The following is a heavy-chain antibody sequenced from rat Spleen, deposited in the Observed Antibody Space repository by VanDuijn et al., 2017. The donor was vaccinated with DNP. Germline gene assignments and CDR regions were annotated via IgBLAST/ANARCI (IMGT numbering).Heavy chain of an antibody. CDR1: GFNFSKYG. D-gene: IGHD4-3*01. CDR2: ISYEGSRT. V-gene: IGHV5-22*01. CDR3: AKDTSRSDSGAFAY. Sequence: EVQLVESGGGLVQPGRSMKVSCAASGFNFSKYGMAWVRQAPKKGLEWVASISYEGSRTYYGDSVKGRFTISRDNAKNTLYLQMDSLRTENTATYYCAKDTSRSDSGAFAYWGQGTLVTVSS. J-gene: IGHJ3*01.